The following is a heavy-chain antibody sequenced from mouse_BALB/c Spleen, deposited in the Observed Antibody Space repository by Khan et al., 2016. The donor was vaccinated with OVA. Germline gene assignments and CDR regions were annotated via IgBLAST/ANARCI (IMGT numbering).Heavy chain of an antibody. CDR2: TNPTNGRT. D-gene: IGHD1-1*01. CDR1: GYTFTSYW. CDR3: ARIKKIVATYFDY. Sequence: VQLQQSGAELVKAGASVKMSCKASGYTFTSYWMHWVKQRLGQGLEWFAETNPTNGRTYYNEKFKSKATLTVDKSSSTAYMLLSGPTFEDSAVYYWARIKKIVATYFDYWRQGTTLTVSS. V-gene: IGHV1S81*02. J-gene: IGHJ2*01.